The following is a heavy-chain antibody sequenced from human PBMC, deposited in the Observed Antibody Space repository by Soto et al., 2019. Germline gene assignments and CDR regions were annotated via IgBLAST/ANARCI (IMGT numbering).Heavy chain of an antibody. V-gene: IGHV4-59*08. Sequence: SETLSLTCTVSGGSISSYYWSWIRQPPGKGLEWTGYIYYSGSTNYNPSLKSRVTISVDTSKNQFSLKLSSVTAADTAVYYCASIAVAGTEWVFDPWGQGTLVTVSS. CDR1: GGSISSYY. CDR2: IYYSGST. D-gene: IGHD6-19*01. J-gene: IGHJ5*02. CDR3: ASIAVAGTEWVFDP.